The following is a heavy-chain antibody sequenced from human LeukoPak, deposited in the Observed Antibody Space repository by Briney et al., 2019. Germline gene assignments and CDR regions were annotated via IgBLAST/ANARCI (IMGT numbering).Heavy chain of an antibody. V-gene: IGHV3-23*01. CDR1: GFNFANHA. D-gene: IGHD2-21*01. CDR2: ISGGGDIT. J-gene: IGHJ6*02. Sequence: GSLRLSCAASGFNFANHAMSWVRQTAGKGLEWVSAISGGGDITYYADSVKGRFTISRDNAKNTVYLQMNSLRAEDTAAYHCASDSPYYGMDVWGQGTTVTVSS. CDR3: ASDSPYYGMDV.